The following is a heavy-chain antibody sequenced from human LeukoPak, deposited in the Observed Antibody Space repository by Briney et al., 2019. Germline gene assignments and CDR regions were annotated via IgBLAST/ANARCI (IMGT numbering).Heavy chain of an antibody. CDR2: IYYSGST. CDR3: ARRMPGSYSDY. Sequence: SETLSLTCSVSGGSISSSSYHWGWIRQPQGKELEWIGTIYYSGSTKYNPSLNSRVTISADTSKNQFSLKLNSVTAADTAVYYCARRMPGSYSDYWGQGILVTVSS. J-gene: IGHJ4*02. CDR1: GGSISSSSYH. V-gene: IGHV4-39*01. D-gene: IGHD3-10*01.